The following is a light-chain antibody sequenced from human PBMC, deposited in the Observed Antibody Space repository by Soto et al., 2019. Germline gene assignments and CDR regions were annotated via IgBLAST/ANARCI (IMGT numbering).Light chain of an antibody. J-gene: IGKJ5*01. Sequence: DIQMTQSPSYVFASLGDRVTITCRASQVVRNHLAWYQQKPGKAPVLLIYDASTLQTGVPSRFSGGGSGTDFTLTISGLQPEDFGTYYCQQGNTFPITFGQGTRLDIK. CDR3: QQGNTFPIT. V-gene: IGKV1-12*01. CDR1: QVVRNH. CDR2: DAS.